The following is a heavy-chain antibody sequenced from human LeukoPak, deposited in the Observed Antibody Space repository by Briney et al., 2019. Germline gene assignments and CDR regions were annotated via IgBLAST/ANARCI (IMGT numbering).Heavy chain of an antibody. CDR3: ARAVVGTHWFGP. J-gene: IGHJ5*02. D-gene: IGHD6-19*01. CDR2: IDIPGNT. CDR1: GFTLSTYD. Sequence: GSLRLSCVASGFTLSTYDIHWVRQPTGKGLEWVSGIDIPGNTYYPDSVKGRFTMSRESAKNSLYLQMNNLRAGDTAVYYCARAVVGTHWFGPWGQRTLVAVSS. V-gene: IGHV3-13*01.